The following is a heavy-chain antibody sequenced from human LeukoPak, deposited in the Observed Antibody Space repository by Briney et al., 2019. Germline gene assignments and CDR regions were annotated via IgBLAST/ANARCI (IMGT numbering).Heavy chain of an antibody. V-gene: IGHV3-33*01. CDR3: ARESTTMVRGVIQH. Sequence: GGSLRLSCAASGLTFSSYGMRWVRQAPGKGLEWVAVIWYDGSNKYYADSVKGRFTISRDNSKNTLYLQMNSLRAEDTAVYYCARESTTMVRGVIQHWGQGTLVTVSS. D-gene: IGHD3-10*01. CDR1: GLTFSSYG. CDR2: IWYDGSNK. J-gene: IGHJ1*01.